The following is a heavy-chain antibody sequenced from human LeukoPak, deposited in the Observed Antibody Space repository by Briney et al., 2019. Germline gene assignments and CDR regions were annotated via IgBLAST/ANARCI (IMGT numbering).Heavy chain of an antibody. V-gene: IGHV3-49*03. CDR2: IRSKAYGGTT. CDR3: TRQGCDI. CDR1: GFTFGAYA. J-gene: IGHJ3*02. Sequence: GGSLRLSCTASGFTFGAYAMSWFRQAPGKGLEWVGFIRSKAYGGTTEYAASVKGRFTISRDDSKSIAYLQMNSLKTEDTAVYYCTRQGCDIRGQGTMVTVSS.